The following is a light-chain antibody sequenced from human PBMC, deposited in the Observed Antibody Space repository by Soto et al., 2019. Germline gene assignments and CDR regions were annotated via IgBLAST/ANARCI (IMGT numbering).Light chain of an antibody. CDR1: QDISNY. V-gene: IGKV1-33*01. CDR3: QQCDNLP. Sequence: DIQMTQSPSSLSASVGDRVTITCQASQDISNYLNWYQQKPGKAPKLLIYDASNLETVVPSRFSGSGSGTDFTFTISSLQPEDIATYYCQQCDNLPLGGGTKVEIK. CDR2: DAS. J-gene: IGKJ4*01.